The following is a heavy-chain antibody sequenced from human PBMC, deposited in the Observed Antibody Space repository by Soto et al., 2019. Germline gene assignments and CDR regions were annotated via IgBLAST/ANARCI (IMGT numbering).Heavy chain of an antibody. J-gene: IGHJ6*02. CDR1: GGSISSGNW. V-gene: IGHV4-4*02. D-gene: IGHD1-7*01. CDR3: ARHLGANLFGMDV. CDR2: IYHSEYI. Sequence: QVQLQESGPGLVKPSGTLSLTCAVSGGSISSGNWWSWIRQSPGKGLQWIGEIYHSEYIHYNPSLNGRVTLSLDKSKNQSSLTLSSVPAADTAVYYCARHLGANLFGMDVWGLGTTVTVSS.